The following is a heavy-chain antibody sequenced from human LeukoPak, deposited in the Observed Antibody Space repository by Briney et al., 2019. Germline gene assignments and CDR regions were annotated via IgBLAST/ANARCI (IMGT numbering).Heavy chain of an antibody. V-gene: IGHV1-18*01. D-gene: IGHD3-22*01. CDR3: AREASYYYDSSGYTY. CDR2: ISAYNGNT. CDR1: GYTFTSYG. Sequence: ASVKVSCKASGYTFTSYGISWVRQAPGQGLEWMGWISAYNGNTNYAQKLQGRVTMTTDTSTSTAYMELRSLRSGDTAVYYCAREASYYYDSSGYTYWGQGTLVTVSS. J-gene: IGHJ4*02.